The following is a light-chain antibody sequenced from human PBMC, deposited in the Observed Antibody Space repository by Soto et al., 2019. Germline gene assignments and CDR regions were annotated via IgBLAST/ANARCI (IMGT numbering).Light chain of an antibody. J-gene: IGLJ3*02. V-gene: IGLV2-8*01. CDR2: EVT. CDR3: SSYAASNNFYFV. Sequence: QSALTQPPSASGSPGQSVTISCTGTSSDVGGYNYVSWYRQYPGRAPKLMIYEVTKRPSGVPDRFSGSKSGNTACLTVSGLQAGDEGDYYCSSYAASNNFYFVFGGGTKVTVL. CDR1: SSDVGGYNY.